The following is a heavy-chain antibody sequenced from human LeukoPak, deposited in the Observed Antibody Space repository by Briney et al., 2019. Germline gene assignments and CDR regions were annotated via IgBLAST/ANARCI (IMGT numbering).Heavy chain of an antibody. CDR2: LSSSSSYI. V-gene: IGHV3-21*01. J-gene: IGHJ4*02. CDR3: ARDWAHLIPYDSSAYRGFDY. Sequence: GGSLRLSCAASGFTFSSYSMNWVRQAPGKGLEWVSSLSSSSSYIYYADSVKGRFTISGDNAKDSLYLQMNSLRAEDTAVYYCARDWAHLIPYDSSAYRGFDYWGQGTLVTVSS. CDR1: GFTFSSYS. D-gene: IGHD3-22*01.